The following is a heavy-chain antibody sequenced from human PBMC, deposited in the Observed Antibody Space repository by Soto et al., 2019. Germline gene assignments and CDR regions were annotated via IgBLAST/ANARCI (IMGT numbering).Heavy chain of an antibody. CDR1: GYTFTSYA. Sequence: ASVKVSCKASGYTFTSYAMHWVRQAPGQRLEWMGWINAGNGNTKYSQKFQGRVTITRGTSASTAYMELSSLRSEDTAVYYCARSIVVVTALEYCGQGPLVTVSS. V-gene: IGHV1-3*01. CDR3: ARSIVVVTALEY. D-gene: IGHD2-21*02. J-gene: IGHJ4*02. CDR2: INAGNGNT.